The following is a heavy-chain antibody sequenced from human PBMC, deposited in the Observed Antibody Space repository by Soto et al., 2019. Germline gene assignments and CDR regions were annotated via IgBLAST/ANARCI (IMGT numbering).Heavy chain of an antibody. V-gene: IGHV3-23*01. D-gene: IGHD6-19*01. CDR1: GFTFSSYA. CDR3: AKDNAVGGTSYYFDY. J-gene: IGHJ4*02. Sequence: GGSLRLSCAASGFTFSSYAMSWVRLAPGKGLEWVSAISGSGGSTYYADSVKGRFTISRDNSKNTPYLQMNSLRAEDTAVYYFAKDNAVGGTSYYFDYWGQGTLVTVSS. CDR2: ISGSGGST.